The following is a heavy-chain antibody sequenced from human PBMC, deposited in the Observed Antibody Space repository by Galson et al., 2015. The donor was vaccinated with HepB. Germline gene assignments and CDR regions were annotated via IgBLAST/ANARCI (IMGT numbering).Heavy chain of an antibody. J-gene: IGHJ4*02. CDR2: TYYRSKWYN. CDR3: ARVWFGEFSCLGS. V-gene: IGHV6-1*01. D-gene: IGHD3-10*01. Sequence: CAISGDSVSSNSAAWNWIRQSPSRGLEWLGRTYYRSKWYNDYAVSVKSRITINPDTSKNQFSLQLNSVTPDDKAVYYCARVWFGEFSCLGSWGQGTLVTVSS. CDR1: GDSVSSNSAA.